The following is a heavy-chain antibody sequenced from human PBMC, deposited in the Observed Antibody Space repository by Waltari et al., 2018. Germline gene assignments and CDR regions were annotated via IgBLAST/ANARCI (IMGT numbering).Heavy chain of an antibody. Sequence: QVQLVESGGGVVQPGRSLRLSCAASGFTFSNYAMHWVRQAPGKGLEGVAILSYDGSKKYYADSVKGRFTISRDNSKNTLYLQMNSLRAEDTAVYYCARDGWTYYDSSGYYLPWGQGTLVTVSS. CDR1: GFTFSNYA. J-gene: IGHJ5*02. CDR2: LSYDGSKK. CDR3: ARDGWTYYDSSGYYLP. D-gene: IGHD3-22*01. V-gene: IGHV3-30-3*01.